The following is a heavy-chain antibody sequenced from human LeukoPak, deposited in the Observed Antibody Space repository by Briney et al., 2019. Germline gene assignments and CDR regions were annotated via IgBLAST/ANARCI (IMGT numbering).Heavy chain of an antibody. CDR1: GFTVSSNY. Sequence: GGSLRLSCAASGFTVSSNYMSWVRQAPGKGLEWVSVIYSGGSTYYADSVKGRFTISRDNSKNTLYLQMNSLRVEDTAVYYCTSWGDTTAEYFQRWGQGTLVTVSS. CDR2: IYSGGST. J-gene: IGHJ1*01. V-gene: IGHV3-53*01. D-gene: IGHD2-21*02. CDR3: TSWGDTTAEYFQR.